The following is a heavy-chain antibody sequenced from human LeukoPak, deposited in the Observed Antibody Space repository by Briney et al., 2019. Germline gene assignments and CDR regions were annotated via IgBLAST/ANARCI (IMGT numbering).Heavy chain of an antibody. CDR2: INHSGST. V-gene: IGHV4-34*01. CDR3: ARHAVDYDILTGYYYYYYYMDV. Sequence: SETLSLTCTVSGGSISSYYWSWIRQPPGKGLEWIGEINHSGSTNYNPSLKSRVTISVDTSKNQFSLKLSSVTAADTAVYYCARHAVDYDILTGYYYYYYYMDVWGKGTTVTISS. J-gene: IGHJ6*03. CDR1: GGSISSYY. D-gene: IGHD3-9*01.